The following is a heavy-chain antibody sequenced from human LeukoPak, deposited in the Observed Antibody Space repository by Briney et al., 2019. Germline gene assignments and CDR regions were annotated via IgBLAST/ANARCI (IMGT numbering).Heavy chain of an antibody. V-gene: IGHV1-69*05. D-gene: IGHD4-17*01. CDR3: ARIYGDSSLFDY. CDR2: IIPIFGTA. CDR1: GGTFSSYA. Sequence: GASVKVSCKASGGTFSSYAISWVRQAPGRGLEWMGGIIPIFGTANYAQKFQGRVTITTDESTSTAYMELSSLRSEDTAVYYCARIYGDSSLFDYWGQGTLVTVSS. J-gene: IGHJ4*02.